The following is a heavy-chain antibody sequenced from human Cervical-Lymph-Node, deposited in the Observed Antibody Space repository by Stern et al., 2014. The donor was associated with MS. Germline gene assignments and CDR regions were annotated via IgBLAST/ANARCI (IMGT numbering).Heavy chain of an antibody. V-gene: IGHV1-2*06. CDR2: IDPYSDGT. Sequence: VQLVESGAEVKTPGASVKVSCRASGYIFTGYYVHWGRQVPGQGLGWVGRIDPYSDGTNYAQKFQDRVTMTRDTSINTAYMELSRLKSGDAAVYYCARALKYCTSTTCTYYFDYWGQGTLVTVSS. CDR3: ARALKYCTSTTCTYYFDY. J-gene: IGHJ4*02. CDR1: GYIFTGYY. D-gene: IGHD2-2*01.